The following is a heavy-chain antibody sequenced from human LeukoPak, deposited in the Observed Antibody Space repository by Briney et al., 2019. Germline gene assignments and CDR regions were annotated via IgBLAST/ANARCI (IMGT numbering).Heavy chain of an antibody. Sequence: GSLRLSCAASGFTFSSYGMHWVRQAPGKGLEWVAVISYDGSNKYYADSVKGRFTISRDNSKNTLYLQMNSLRAEDTAVYYCAKDSVLTGYSSGWYSENWFDPWGQGTLVTVSS. CDR1: GFTFSSYG. J-gene: IGHJ5*02. D-gene: IGHD6-19*01. CDR2: ISYDGSNK. V-gene: IGHV3-30*18. CDR3: AKDSVLTGYSSGWYSENWFDP.